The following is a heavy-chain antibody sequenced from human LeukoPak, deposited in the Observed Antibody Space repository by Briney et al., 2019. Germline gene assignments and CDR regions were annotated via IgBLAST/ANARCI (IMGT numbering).Heavy chain of an antibody. CDR1: GFTLSSYW. CDR3: ARVFVSGYDVLTGYFRAFDY. Sequence: PGGSLRLSCGASGFTLSSYWMTWVRQAPGKGLEWVANIKEDGSKKYYVESVRGRFTVSRDNGQSLLFLQMNSLRAGDTAIYYCARVFVSGYDVLTGYFRAFDYWGQGALVTVSS. J-gene: IGHJ4*02. CDR2: IKEDGSKK. V-gene: IGHV3-7*01. D-gene: IGHD3-9*01.